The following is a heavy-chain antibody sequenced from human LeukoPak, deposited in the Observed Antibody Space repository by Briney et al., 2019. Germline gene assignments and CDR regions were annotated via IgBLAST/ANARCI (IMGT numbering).Heavy chain of an antibody. CDR1: GGSISRSNW. Sequence: SETLSLTCAVSGGSISRSNWWSWIRQPPGKGLEWIGYIYYSGSTNYNPSLKSRVTISVDTSKNQFSLKLSSVTAADTAVYYCARHADYGDYGFDYWGQGTLVTVSS. CDR3: ARHADYGDYGFDY. CDR2: IYYSGST. J-gene: IGHJ4*02. D-gene: IGHD4-17*01. V-gene: IGHV4-59*08.